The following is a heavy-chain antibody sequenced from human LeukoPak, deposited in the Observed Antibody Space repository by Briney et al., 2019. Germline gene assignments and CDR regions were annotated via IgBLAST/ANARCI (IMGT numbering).Heavy chain of an antibody. Sequence: ASVKVSCKASGYTFTGYYMHWVRQAPGQGLEWMGWINPNSGGTNYAQKFQGRVTMTRDTSISTAYMELSRLRSDDTAVYYCAREGGYCSGGNCYSWFDPWGQGTLATVSS. CDR2: INPNSGGT. CDR3: AREGGYCSGGNCYSWFDP. CDR1: GYTFTGYY. D-gene: IGHD2-15*01. V-gene: IGHV1-2*02. J-gene: IGHJ5*02.